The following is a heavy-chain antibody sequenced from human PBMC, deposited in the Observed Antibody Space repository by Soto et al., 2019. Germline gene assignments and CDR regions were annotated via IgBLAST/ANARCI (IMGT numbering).Heavy chain of an antibody. CDR3: WASSSWHFDAFDI. D-gene: IGHD6-13*01. CDR1: GFTFSNAW. V-gene: IGHV3-15*01. J-gene: IGHJ3*02. Sequence: PGGSLRLSCAASGFTFSNAWMSWVRQAPGKGLEWVGRIKSKTDGGTTDYAAPVKGRFTISRDDSKNTLYLQMNSLKTEDTAVYYCWASSSWHFDAFDIWGQGTMVTVSS. CDR2: IKSKTDGGTT.